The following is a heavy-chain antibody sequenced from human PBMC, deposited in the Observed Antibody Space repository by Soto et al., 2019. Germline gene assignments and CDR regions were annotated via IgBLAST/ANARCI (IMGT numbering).Heavy chain of an antibody. J-gene: IGHJ5*02. CDR1: GGSISSGDYS. CDR2: IYYSGST. CDR3: ARASPPSSGNWFDP. D-gene: IGHD3-10*01. Sequence: QVQLQESGPGLVKPSQTLSLTCTVSGGSISSGDYSWSWIRQPPGKGLEWIGYIYYSGSTYYNPSLQSRVTIPVDTTKNQFSLKLSSVTAADTAVYYCARASPPSSGNWFDPWGQGTLVTVSS. V-gene: IGHV4-30-4*01.